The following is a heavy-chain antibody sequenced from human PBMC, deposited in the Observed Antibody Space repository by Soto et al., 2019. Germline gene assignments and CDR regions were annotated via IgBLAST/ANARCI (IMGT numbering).Heavy chain of an antibody. Sequence: QVQLVESGGGVVQPGRSLRLTCAASGFTFSSYAMHWVRQAPGQGLEWVAVISYDGSNKYYADSVKGRFTISRDNSKNTRYLQMNSVRAEDTAVYYCARPYYYGSVIRGKNYYYGMDVWCQGTTVTVSS. CDR1: GFTFSSYA. V-gene: IGHV3-30-3*01. CDR3: ARPYYYGSVIRGKNYYYGMDV. J-gene: IGHJ6*02. CDR2: ISYDGSNK. D-gene: IGHD3-10*01.